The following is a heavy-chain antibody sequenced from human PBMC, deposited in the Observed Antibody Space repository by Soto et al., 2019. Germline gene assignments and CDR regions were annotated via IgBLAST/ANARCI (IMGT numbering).Heavy chain of an antibody. CDR1: GFTFSSYS. CDR3: ARDDPHYGDYQR. D-gene: IGHD4-17*01. CDR2: ISSSSSTI. J-gene: IGHJ4*02. V-gene: IGHV3-48*01. Sequence: GGSLRLSCAAPGFTFSSYSMNWVRQAPGKGLEWVSYISSSSSTIYCADSVKGRFTISRDNAKNSLYLQMNSLRAEDTAVYYCARDDPHYGDYQRWGQGTQVTVSS.